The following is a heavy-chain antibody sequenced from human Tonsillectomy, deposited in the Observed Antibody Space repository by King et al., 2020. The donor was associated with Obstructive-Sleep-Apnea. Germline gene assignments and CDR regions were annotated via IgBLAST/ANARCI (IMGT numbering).Heavy chain of an antibody. Sequence: VQLVESGGGLVQPGRSLRLSCAASGFTFDDYAMHWVRQAPGKGREWVSGISWNSGSIGYADSVMGRFTISRANAKNSLYLQMNSLRAEDTALYYCASMEGVYYDSSGYDYWGQGTLVTVSS. CDR1: GFTFDDYA. D-gene: IGHD3-22*01. CDR2: ISWNSGSI. V-gene: IGHV3-9*01. J-gene: IGHJ4*02. CDR3: ASMEGVYYDSSGYDY.